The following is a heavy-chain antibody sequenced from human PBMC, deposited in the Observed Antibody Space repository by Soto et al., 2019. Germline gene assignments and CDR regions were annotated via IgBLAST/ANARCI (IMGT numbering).Heavy chain of an antibody. CDR2: IKSDGTVT. V-gene: IGHV3-74*01. CDR3: ARENYDFWSGYYLDY. D-gene: IGHD3-3*01. Sequence: EVQLVESGGGLVQPGGSLRLSCVVSGITFSTYRMHWVRQAPGKGVVWVSHIKSDGTVTHYTDSVRGRFIISRDNAKNTLFLQMNSLRAEDTAVYYCARENYDFWSGYYLDYWGQGTLVTVSS. J-gene: IGHJ4*02. CDR1: GITFSTYR.